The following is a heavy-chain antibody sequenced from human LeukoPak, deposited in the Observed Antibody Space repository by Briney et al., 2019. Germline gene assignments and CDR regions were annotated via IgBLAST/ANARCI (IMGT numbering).Heavy chain of an antibody. CDR2: IWYDGSNK. J-gene: IGHJ4*02. CDR3: ARGSSWPDH. V-gene: IGHV3-33*01. D-gene: IGHD6-13*01. CDR1: GFTFSNYG. Sequence: PGRSLRLSCAASGFTFSNYGMHWVRQAPGKGLERVAVIWYDGSNKYYADSVKGRFTISRDNSKNTLYLQMNSLRAEDTAVYYCARGSSWPDHWGQGTLVTVSS.